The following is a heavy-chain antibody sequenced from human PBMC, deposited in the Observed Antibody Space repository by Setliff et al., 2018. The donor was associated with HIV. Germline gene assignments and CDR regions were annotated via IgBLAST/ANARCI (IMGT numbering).Heavy chain of an antibody. J-gene: IGHJ4*02. D-gene: IGHD3-10*01. CDR3: AKLVTKARGVSWRMDY. CDR1: GGSISSFTHH. CDR2: IYYSGST. Sequence: PSETLSLTCTVSGGSISSFTHHWGAIRQPPGKGLEWIGSIYYSGSTQYNPSLKSRVTMSVDTSKDQFFLRLNSVTAADTALYYCAKLVTKARGVSWRMDYWGQGTLVTVSS. V-gene: IGHV4-39*01.